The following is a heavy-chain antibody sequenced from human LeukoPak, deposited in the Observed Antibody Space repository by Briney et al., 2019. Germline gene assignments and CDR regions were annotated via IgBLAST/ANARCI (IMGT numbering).Heavy chain of an antibody. D-gene: IGHD3-22*01. J-gene: IGHJ4*02. CDR2: ISGSGSSI. V-gene: IGHV3-48*03. Sequence: GGSLRLSCSASGFTFSSYEMNWARQAPGKGLEWVSYISGSGSSIYYADSVKGRFTISRDNAKNSLYLQMNSLRAEDTAVYYCARLYSSGYHYDYWGQGTLVTVSS. CDR1: GFTFSSYE. CDR3: ARLYSSGYHYDY.